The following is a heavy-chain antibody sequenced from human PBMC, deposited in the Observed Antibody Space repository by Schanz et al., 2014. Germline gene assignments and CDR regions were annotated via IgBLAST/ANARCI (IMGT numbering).Heavy chain of an antibody. V-gene: IGHV1-18*04. CDR2: ISAYTNNT. D-gene: IGHD2-8*02. J-gene: IGHJ3*01. CDR1: GYTFTSYS. CDR3: ATMWGYCTATACQILEVLDV. Sequence: QVQLVQSGAEVKKPGASVKVSCKASGYTFTSYSMHWVRQAPGQGLEWMGWISAYTNNTNYAQKVQCRVTMTTDTSTGTAYMELRSLRSDDTAVYYCATMWGYCTATACQILEVLDVWGQGTMVTVSS.